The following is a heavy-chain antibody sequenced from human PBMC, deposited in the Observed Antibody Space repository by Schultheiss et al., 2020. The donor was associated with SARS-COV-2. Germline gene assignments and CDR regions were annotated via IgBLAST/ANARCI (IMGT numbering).Heavy chain of an antibody. CDR3: ARDPGLVGDPAHFDY. Sequence: GGSLRLSCAASGFTFSSYGMHWVRQAPGKGLEWVAVISYDGSNKYYADSVKGRFTISRDNSKNTLYLQMNSLRAEDTAVYYCARDPGLVGDPAHFDYWGQGTLVTVSS. CDR2: ISYDGSNK. CDR1: GFTFSSYG. D-gene: IGHD1-26*01. J-gene: IGHJ4*02. V-gene: IGHV3-30*03.